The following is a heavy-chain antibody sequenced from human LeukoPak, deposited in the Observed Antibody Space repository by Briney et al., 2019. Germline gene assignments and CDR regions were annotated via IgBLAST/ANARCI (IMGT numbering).Heavy chain of an antibody. CDR2: IIPIFGTA. V-gene: IGHV1-69*13. D-gene: IGHD6-6*01. Sequence: SVKVSCKASGGTFSSYAISWVGQAPGQGLEWMGGIIPIFGTANYAHKFQGRVTITADESTSTAYMELSSLRSEDTAVYYCARDLAAARPNYFDYWGQGTLVTVSS. CDR3: ARDLAAARPNYFDY. J-gene: IGHJ4*02. CDR1: GGTFSSYA.